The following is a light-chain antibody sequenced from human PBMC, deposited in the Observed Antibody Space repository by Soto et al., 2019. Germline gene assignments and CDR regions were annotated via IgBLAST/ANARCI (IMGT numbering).Light chain of an antibody. Sequence: QSALTLPASVSGSPGQSITISCTGTSSDIGAYNYVSWYQQYPGKAPKLMIYGVTNRPSGVSNRFSGSKTGNTASLTISGLQAEDEADYYCFSHRSGDSHVFGTGTKSPS. CDR2: GVT. V-gene: IGLV2-14*01. CDR3: FSHRSGDSHV. CDR1: SSDIGAYNY. J-gene: IGLJ1*01.